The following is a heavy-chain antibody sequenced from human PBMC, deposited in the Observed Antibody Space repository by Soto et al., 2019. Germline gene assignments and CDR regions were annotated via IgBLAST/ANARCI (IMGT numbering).Heavy chain of an antibody. CDR2: IYYSGST. Sequence: SETMSLTCAVYGGSFSRYYWTWIRQPPGTGLEWIGNIYYSGSTYYNPSLKSRVTISVDTSKNQFSLNLSSVTAADTAVYYCARLHCNSPNCVPRDPWGQGTLVTVSS. V-gene: IGHV4-34*01. D-gene: IGHD2-2*01. CDR1: GGSFSRYY. J-gene: IGHJ5*02. CDR3: ARLHCNSPNCVPRDP.